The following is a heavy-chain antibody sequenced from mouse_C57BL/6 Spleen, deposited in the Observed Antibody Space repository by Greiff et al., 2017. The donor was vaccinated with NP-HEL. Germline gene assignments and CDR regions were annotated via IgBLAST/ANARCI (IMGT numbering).Heavy chain of an antibody. J-gene: IGHJ2*01. Sequence: VQLQQSGAELVRPGTSVKVSCKASGYAFTNYLIEWVKQRPGQGLEWIGVINPGSGGTNYNEKFKGKATLTADKSSSTAYMQLSSLTSEDSAVYFCARSDYGPFDYWGQGTTLTVSS. D-gene: IGHD1-1*02. CDR2: INPGSGGT. CDR1: GYAFTNYL. CDR3: ARSDYGPFDY. V-gene: IGHV1-54*01.